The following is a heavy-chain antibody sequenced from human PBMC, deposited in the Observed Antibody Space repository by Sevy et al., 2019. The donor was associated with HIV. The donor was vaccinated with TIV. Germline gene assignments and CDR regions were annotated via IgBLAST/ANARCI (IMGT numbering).Heavy chain of an antibody. CDR2: FDPEEGET. D-gene: IGHD2-15*01. CDR1: EYTLTQLS. J-gene: IGHJ5*02. Sequence: ASVKVSCKVSEYTLTQLSMHWVRQAPGKGLEWMGHFDPEEGETIYGQKFQGRVTMTEDTSANTAYMQLNSLTSEDTAVYYCATEGLRYYSGASLYQGDWFDPGGQGTLVTVSS. V-gene: IGHV1-24*01. CDR3: ATEGLRYYSGASLYQGDWFDP.